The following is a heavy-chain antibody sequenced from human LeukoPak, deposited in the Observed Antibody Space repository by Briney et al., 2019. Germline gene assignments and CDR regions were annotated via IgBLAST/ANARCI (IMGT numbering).Heavy chain of an antibody. Sequence: GGSLRLSCAASGFTFSSYSMNWVRQAPGKGLEWVSSISSSSSYIYYADSVKGRFTISRDNAKNSLYLQMNSLRAEDTAVYYCARHISPLNFGTENRDACNISDQGKMVTVSS. V-gene: IGHV3-21*01. CDR3: ARHISPLNFGTENRDACNI. CDR1: GFTFSSYS. D-gene: IGHD2-21*01. CDR2: ISSSSSYI. J-gene: IGHJ3*02.